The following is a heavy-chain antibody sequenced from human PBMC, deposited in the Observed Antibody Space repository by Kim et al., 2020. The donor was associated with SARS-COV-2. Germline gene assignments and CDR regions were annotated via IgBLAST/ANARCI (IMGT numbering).Heavy chain of an antibody. J-gene: IGHJ6*02. V-gene: IGHV4-59*01. CDR3: ARNMVRGMWDYYYGMDV. Sequence: KSRVTISVDTSNNQFSLKLSSVTAADTAVYYCARNMVRGMWDYYYGMDVWGQGTTVTVSS. D-gene: IGHD3-10*01.